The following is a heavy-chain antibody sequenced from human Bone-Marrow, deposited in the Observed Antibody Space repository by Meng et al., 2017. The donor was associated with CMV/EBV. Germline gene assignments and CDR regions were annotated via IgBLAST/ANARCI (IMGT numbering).Heavy chain of an antibody. D-gene: IGHD1-26*01. CDR2: INSDGSST. J-gene: IGHJ4*02. Sequence: GGSPRLSCAASGFTFSSYWMHWVRQAPGKGLVWVSRINSDGSSTSYADSVKGRFTISRDNAKNTLYLQMNSLRAEDTAVYYCARGVGATRGDDYWGQGTLVTVSS. CDR3: ARGVGATRGDDY. CDR1: GFTFSSYW. V-gene: IGHV3-74*01.